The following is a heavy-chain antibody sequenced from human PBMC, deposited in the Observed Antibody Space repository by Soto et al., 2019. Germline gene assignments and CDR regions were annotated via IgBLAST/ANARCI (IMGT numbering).Heavy chain of an antibody. CDR1: GYSISSGYY. J-gene: IGHJ4*02. Sequence: SETLSFTCAVSGYSISSGYYWGWIRQPPGKGLEWIGSIYHSVSTYYNPSLKSRVTISVDTSKNQFSLKLSSVTAADTAVYYCARKLVPFDYWGQGTRVTVSS. CDR3: ARKLVPFDY. CDR2: IYHSVST. V-gene: IGHV4-38-2*01. D-gene: IGHD2-8*01.